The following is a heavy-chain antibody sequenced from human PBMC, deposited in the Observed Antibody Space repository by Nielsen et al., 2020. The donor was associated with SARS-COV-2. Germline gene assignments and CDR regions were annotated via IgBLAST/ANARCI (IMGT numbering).Heavy chain of an antibody. D-gene: IGHD3-22*01. J-gene: IGHJ6*02. CDR2: VHHTGDT. V-gene: IGHV4-59*01. CDR1: GGSISRYY. Sequence: SETLSLTCTVSGGSISRYYWTWIRQSPGNGLEWIGYVHHTGDTNYSPSLKSRVTISLDASKNQFSLKITSVTAADTAVYYCARRSYYYDSSGLKGGMDVWGQGTTVTVSS. CDR3: ARRSYYYDSSGLKGGMDV.